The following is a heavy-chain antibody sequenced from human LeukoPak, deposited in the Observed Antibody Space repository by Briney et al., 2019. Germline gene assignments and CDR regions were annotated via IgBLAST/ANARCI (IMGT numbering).Heavy chain of an antibody. CDR2: IYPGDSDI. CDR1: GYSFTNYW. CDR3: ARRFEYSSSSWGIDY. V-gene: IGHV5-51*01. J-gene: IGHJ4*02. Sequence: GESLKISCKGSGYSFTNYWIGWVRQMPGKGLEWMGIIYPGDSDIRYSPSFQGQVTISADKSISTAYLQWSSLKASDTAMYYCARRFEYSSSSWGIDYWGQGTLVTVSS. D-gene: IGHD6-6*01.